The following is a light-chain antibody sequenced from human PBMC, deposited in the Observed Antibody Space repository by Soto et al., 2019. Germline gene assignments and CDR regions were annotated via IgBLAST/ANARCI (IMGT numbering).Light chain of an antibody. J-gene: IGKJ5*01. CDR3: QQHGTSPIT. Sequence: EIVLTQSPDTLSLSTGERATLSCRASQTVIHNHLAWHQQKPGQTPRLLVYGASSRATGIPDRFSGSGSGTDFPLTISRLEPEDFEVYYCQQHGTSPITFGQGTLLEIK. V-gene: IGKV3-20*01. CDR1: QTVIHNH. CDR2: GAS.